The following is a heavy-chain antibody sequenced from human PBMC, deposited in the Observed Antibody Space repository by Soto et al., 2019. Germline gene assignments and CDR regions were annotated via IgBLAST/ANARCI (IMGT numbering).Heavy chain of an antibody. CDR1: GFTFGDYA. CDR2: IRSKAYGGTT. J-gene: IGHJ3*02. D-gene: IGHD3-10*01. V-gene: IGHV3-49*04. CDR3: TTTMDHDAFDI. Sequence: LRLSCTASGFTFGDYAMSWVRQAPGKGLEWVGFIRSKAYGGTTEYAASVKGRFTISRDDSKSIAYLQMNSLKTEDTAVYYCTTTMDHDAFDIWGQGTMVTVSS.